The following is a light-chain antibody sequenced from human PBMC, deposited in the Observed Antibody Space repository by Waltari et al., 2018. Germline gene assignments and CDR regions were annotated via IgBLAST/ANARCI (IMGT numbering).Light chain of an antibody. V-gene: IGLV2-14*01. Sequence: QSALTQPASVSESPGQSITISCSGTSSDVGGYNYVCWYQQHPGKAPKLIIYDVAKRPSGVSMRCSGSKSGNTASLTISVLQAEDEADYYCFSYRSSSTWVFGGGTKLTVL. CDR1: SSDVGGYNY. J-gene: IGLJ3*02. CDR3: FSYRSSSTWV. CDR2: DVA.